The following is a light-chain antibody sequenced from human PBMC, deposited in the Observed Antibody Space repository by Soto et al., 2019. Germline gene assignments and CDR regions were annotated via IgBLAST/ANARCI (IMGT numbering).Light chain of an antibody. CDR1: QTITTY. V-gene: IGKV1-39*01. Sequence: DIQMTQSLSSLSASVGDTVTITCRASQTITTYLNWYQHSPGKAPKFLIYSASRLERGVPSRFSARASGTNFNLTISGLQPEDSATYYCQQSFSTPLTFGGGTKVEV. CDR2: SAS. CDR3: QQSFSTPLT. J-gene: IGKJ4*01.